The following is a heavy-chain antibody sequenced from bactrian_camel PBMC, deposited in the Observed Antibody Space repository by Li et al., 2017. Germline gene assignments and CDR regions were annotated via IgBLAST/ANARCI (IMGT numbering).Heavy chain of an antibody. Sequence: HVQLVESGGGSVQAGGSLRLSCAASGYSSIVNCMGWYRQGIGEEREGVAAIFTSDDSTYYADSVKGRFTISLDNAKNVLFLQMNSLKPEDTAMYSCVARWGECPDSGGSWYSYGWWGQGTQVTVS. CDR3: VARWGECPDSGGSWYSYGW. V-gene: IGHV3S54*01. D-gene: IGHD6*01. CDR2: IFTSDDST. CDR1: GYSSIVNC. J-gene: IGHJ6*01.